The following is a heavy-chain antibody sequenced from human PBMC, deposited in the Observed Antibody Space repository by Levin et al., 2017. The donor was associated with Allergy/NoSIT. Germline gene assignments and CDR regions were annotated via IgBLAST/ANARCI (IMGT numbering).Heavy chain of an antibody. CDR3: AKGTAMGPFDY. J-gene: IGHJ4*02. V-gene: IGHV3-9*01. Sequence: GGSLRLSCAASGFTFDDYAMHWVRQAPGKGLEWVSGISWNSGSIGYADSVKGRFTISRDNAKNSLYLQMNSLRAEDTALYYCAKGTAMGPFDYWGQGTLVTVSS. D-gene: IGHD5-18*01. CDR2: ISWNSGSI. CDR1: GFTFDDYA.